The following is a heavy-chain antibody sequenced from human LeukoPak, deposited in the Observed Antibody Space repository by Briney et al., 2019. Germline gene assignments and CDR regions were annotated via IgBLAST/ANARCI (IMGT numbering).Heavy chain of an antibody. V-gene: IGHV5-51*01. CDR2: IYPGDSDT. J-gene: IGHJ6*02. D-gene: IGHD3-9*01. CDR1: GYIFTSYW. CDR3: ARRRDYDILSYGMDV. Sequence: GESLKISCKGSGYIFTSYWIGWVRQVPGKGLEWMGIIYPGDSDTRYSPSFQGQVTISADKSISTAYLQWSSLKASDTAMYYCARRRDYDILSYGMDVWGQGTTVTVSS.